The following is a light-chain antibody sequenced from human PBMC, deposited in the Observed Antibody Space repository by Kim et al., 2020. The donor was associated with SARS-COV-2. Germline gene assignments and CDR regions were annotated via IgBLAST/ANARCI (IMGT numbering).Light chain of an antibody. CDR2: LVS. CDR1: QSLLHSNGNTY. V-gene: IGKV2-28*01. Sequence: DIVMNQSPLSLPVTPGEPASISCRSSQSLLHSNGNTYLDWYLQKPGQSPQLLIYLVSNRASGVPVRFSGSGSGTDFTLKISRVEAEDVGFYYCMQAHATPGTFGQGTKVDIK. J-gene: IGKJ1*01. CDR3: MQAHATPGT.